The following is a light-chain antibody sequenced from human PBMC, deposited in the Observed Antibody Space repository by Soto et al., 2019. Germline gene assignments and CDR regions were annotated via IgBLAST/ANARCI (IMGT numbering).Light chain of an antibody. CDR2: DAS. CDR1: QSVNYY. Sequence: EILITNSPSTLSDSPVKIATLAFRASQSVNYYLAWSQQKPGQAPKLLIYDASSRASRVPARLSGSGSGTEFTLTISSLQSEDFAAYYCQKYNDWPPKFGQGTKVDIK. J-gene: IGKJ1*01. V-gene: IGKV3-15*01. CDR3: QKYNDWPPK.